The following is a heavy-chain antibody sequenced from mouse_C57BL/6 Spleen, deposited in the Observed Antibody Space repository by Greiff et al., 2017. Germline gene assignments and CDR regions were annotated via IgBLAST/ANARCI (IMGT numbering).Heavy chain of an antibody. CDR2: INPNYGTT. CDR1: GYSFTDYN. Sequence: VQLQQSGPELVKPGASVKISCKASGYSFTDYNMNWVKQSNGKSLEWIGVINPNYGTTSYNQKFKGKATLTVDQSSSTAYMQLNSLTSEDSAVYYCASRDYYGSSYGNYAMDYWGQGTSVTVSS. D-gene: IGHD1-1*01. CDR3: ASRDYYGSSYGNYAMDY. J-gene: IGHJ4*01. V-gene: IGHV1-39*01.